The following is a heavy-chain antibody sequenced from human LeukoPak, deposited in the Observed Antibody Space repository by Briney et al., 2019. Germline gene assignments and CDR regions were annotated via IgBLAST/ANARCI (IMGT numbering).Heavy chain of an antibody. J-gene: IGHJ4*01. CDR2: IYYSRRT. Sequence: PSETLSLTFSVSGGSIRSYYWSWIRQPPGKGLEWIGYIYYSRRTNYNPSLKSRVTISVDTSKNQCSLKLSSVTAADTAVYYCARHGWGELLSDYWGQGTLGTLSS. CDR1: GGSIRSYY. V-gene: IGHV4-59*08. D-gene: IGHD2-15*01. CDR3: ARHGWGELLSDY.